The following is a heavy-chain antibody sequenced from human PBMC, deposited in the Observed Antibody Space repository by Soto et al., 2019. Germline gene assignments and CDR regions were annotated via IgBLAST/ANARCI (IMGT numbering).Heavy chain of an antibody. J-gene: IGHJ4*02. CDR1: GFTFSRYG. V-gene: IGHV3-33*01. CDR3: ARDYSNYQFDY. CDR2: IWYDGSNK. Sequence: PGGSLRLSCAASGFTFSRYGMHWVRQAPGKGLEWVTVIWYDGSNKYYADSVKGRFTISRDNSKNTVYLQMDSLRAEDTAVYYCARDYSNYQFDYWGQGTLVTVSS. D-gene: IGHD4-4*01.